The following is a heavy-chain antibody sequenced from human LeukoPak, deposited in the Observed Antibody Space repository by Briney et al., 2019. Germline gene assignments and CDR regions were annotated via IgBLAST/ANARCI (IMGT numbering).Heavy chain of an antibody. D-gene: IGHD1-26*01. CDR2: IKEDGGEI. Sequence: GGSLRLSCAASGFTFSSYWMSWVRQAPGKGLEWVAHIKEDGGEIHFVDSMKGRFTISRDNAKNSLYLQMNSLRGDDTAVYYCARSGYSHSWDYWGQGTLVIVSS. J-gene: IGHJ4*02. CDR1: GFTFSSYW. V-gene: IGHV3-7*03. CDR3: ARSGYSHSWDY.